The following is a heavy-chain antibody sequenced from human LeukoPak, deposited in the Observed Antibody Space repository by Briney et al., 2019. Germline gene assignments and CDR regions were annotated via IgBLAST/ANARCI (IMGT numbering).Heavy chain of an antibody. J-gene: IGHJ4*02. V-gene: IGHV3-48*01. CDR3: AGRVTGYSSGYVY. D-gene: IGHD5-18*01. CDR2: NSSSDTI. CDR1: GFTFSSYS. Sequence: GGSLRLSCAASGFTFSSYSMNWVRQAPGKGLEWVSYNSSSDTIYYADSVKGRFTISRDNSENIVYLQMNNLRAEDTAVYYCAGRVTGYSSGYVYWGQGTLVTVSS.